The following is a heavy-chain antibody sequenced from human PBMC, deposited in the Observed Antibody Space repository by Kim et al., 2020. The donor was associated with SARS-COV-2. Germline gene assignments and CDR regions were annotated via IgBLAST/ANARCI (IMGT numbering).Heavy chain of an antibody. J-gene: IGHJ4*02. CDR3: ARDAFGGYATDY. Sequence: YYADSVKGRFTISRDNAKNSLYLQMNSLRAEDTAVYYCARDAFGGYATDYWGQGTLVTVSS. V-gene: IGHV3-21*01. D-gene: IGHD5-12*01.